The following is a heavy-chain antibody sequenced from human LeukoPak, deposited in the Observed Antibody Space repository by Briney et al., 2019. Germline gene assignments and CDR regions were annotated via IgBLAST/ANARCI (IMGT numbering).Heavy chain of an antibody. V-gene: IGHV4-34*01. CDR3: ARGGGYYGSGSYYDY. CDR1: GGSFSGYY. J-gene: IGHJ4*02. CDR2: INHSGST. Sequence: SETLSLTCAVYGGSFSGYYWSWIRQPPVKGLEWIGEINHSGSTNYNPSLKSRVTISVDTSKNQFSLKLSSVTAADTAVYYCARGGGYYGSGSYYDYWGQGTLVTVSS. D-gene: IGHD3-10*01.